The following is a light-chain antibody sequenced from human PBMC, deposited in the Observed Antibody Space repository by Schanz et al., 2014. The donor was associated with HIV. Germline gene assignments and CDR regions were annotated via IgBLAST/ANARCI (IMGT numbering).Light chain of an antibody. CDR1: SSDVGTYNL. Sequence: QSALTQPASMSGSPGQSITFSCTGTSSDVGTYNLVSWYQQHPGKAPKLIIYEVNKWPSGVSNRFSGSKSGNTASLTISGLQAEDEADYYCSSYTSSSTLVVFGGGTKLTVL. CDR3: SSYTSSSTLVV. J-gene: IGLJ2*01. V-gene: IGLV2-14*02. CDR2: EVN.